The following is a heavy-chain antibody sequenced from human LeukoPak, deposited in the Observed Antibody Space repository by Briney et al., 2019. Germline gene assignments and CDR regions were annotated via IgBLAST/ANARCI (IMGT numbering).Heavy chain of an antibody. Sequence: GGSLRLSCAASGFTFSSYSMNWVRQAPGKGLEWVSSISSSSSYIYYADSVKGRFTISRDNAKNSLYLQMNSLRAEDTAVYYCARVSGYSYGYAFDYWGQGTLVTVSS. CDR1: GFTFSSYS. D-gene: IGHD5-18*01. V-gene: IGHV3-21*01. CDR3: ARVSGYSYGYAFDY. CDR2: ISSSSSYI. J-gene: IGHJ4*02.